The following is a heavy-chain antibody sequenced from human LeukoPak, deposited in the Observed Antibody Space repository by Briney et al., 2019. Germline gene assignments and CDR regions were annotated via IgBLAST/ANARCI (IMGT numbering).Heavy chain of an antibody. Sequence: PGGSLRLSCAASGFTFSSYAMTWVRRAPGKGLERVSVISGSGGSTYYADSVKGRFTISRDNSKNTLYLQMNSLRVEDTAVYYCAKVSAYDFWSGYLDYWGQGTLVTVSS. CDR2: ISGSGGST. CDR3: AKVSAYDFWSGYLDY. V-gene: IGHV3-23*01. J-gene: IGHJ4*02. D-gene: IGHD3-3*01. CDR1: GFTFSSYA.